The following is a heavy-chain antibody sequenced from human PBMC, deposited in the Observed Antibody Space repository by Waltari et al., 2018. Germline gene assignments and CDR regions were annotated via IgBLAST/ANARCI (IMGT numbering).Heavy chain of an antibody. V-gene: IGHV4-4*02. CDR1: GASISSNYW. CDR2: IHHSGRT. D-gene: IGHD2-15*01. Sequence: QVQLQESGPGLVKPSGTLSLTCAGSGASISSNYWWSWVRQSPGKGLEWIGQIHHSGRTYSTPSLKSRITISVDKSKNQFSLNLSSVNDADTAVYYCAADRGNGLYFDYWGQGTLVTVSS. CDR3: AADRGNGLYFDY. J-gene: IGHJ4*02.